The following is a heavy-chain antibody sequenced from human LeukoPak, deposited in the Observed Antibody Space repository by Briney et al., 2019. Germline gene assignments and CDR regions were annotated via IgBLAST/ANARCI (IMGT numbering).Heavy chain of an antibody. J-gene: IGHJ5*02. CDR1: SGSFSGYY. Sequence: SETLSLTCAVYSGSFSGYYWNWIRQPPGKGLEWIGEINHSGSTNYNPSLKSRVTISVDTSKNQFSLKLNSVTAADTAVYYCASLSEYCSAGSCYLGWFDPWGQGTLVTVSS. V-gene: IGHV4-34*01. D-gene: IGHD2-15*01. CDR2: INHSGST. CDR3: ASLSEYCSAGSCYLGWFDP.